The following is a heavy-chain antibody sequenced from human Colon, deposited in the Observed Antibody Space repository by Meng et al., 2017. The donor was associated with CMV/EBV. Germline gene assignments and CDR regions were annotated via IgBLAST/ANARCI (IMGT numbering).Heavy chain of an antibody. CDR2: IYSGGST. D-gene: IGHD3-3*01. J-gene: IGHJ4*02. V-gene: IGHV3-53*01. Sequence: GESLKISCAGSGFTFSNYAMSWVRQAPGKGLEWVSVIYSGGSTYYADSVKGRFTISRDNSKNTLYLQMNSLRAEDTAVYYCARGDDFWSGTPFDYWGQGTLVTVSS. CDR3: ARGDDFWSGTPFDY. CDR1: GFTFSNYA.